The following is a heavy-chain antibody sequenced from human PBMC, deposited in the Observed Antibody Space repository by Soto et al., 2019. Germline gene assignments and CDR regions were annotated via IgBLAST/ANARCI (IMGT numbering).Heavy chain of an antibody. V-gene: IGHV1-69*01. J-gene: IGHJ1*01. CDR2: IIPIFGTA. CDR3: ASYDSSGYYYWYFQH. Sequence: QVQLVQSGAEVKKPGSSLKVSCKASGGTFSSYAISWVRQAPGQGLEWMGGIIPIFGTANYAQKFQGRVTITADESTSTAYMELSSLRSEDTAVYYCASYDSSGYYYWYFQHWGQGTLVTVSS. CDR1: GGTFSSYA. D-gene: IGHD3-22*01.